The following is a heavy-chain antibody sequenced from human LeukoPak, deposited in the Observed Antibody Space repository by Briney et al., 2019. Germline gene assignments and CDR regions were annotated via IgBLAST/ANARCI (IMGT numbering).Heavy chain of an antibody. CDR1: GGSFSGYY. J-gene: IGHJ6*02. D-gene: IGHD2-15*01. CDR2: INHSGST. CDR3: ARHRYRYCSGGSCYSGVYYYYYGMDV. V-gene: IGHV4-34*01. Sequence: SETLSLTCAVYGGSFSGYYWSWIRQPPGKGLEWIWEINHSGSTNYNPSLKSRVTISVDTSKYQLSLKLSSVTAADTAVYYCARHRYRYCSGGSCYSGVYYYYYGMDVWGQGTTVTVSS.